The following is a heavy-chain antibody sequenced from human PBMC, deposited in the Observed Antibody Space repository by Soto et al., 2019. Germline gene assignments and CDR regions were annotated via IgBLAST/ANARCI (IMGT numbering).Heavy chain of an antibody. J-gene: IGHJ5*02. CDR2: IYYSGST. Sequence: PSETLSLTCTVSGGSISSSSYYWGWIRQPPGKGLEWIGSIYYSGSTYYNPSLKSRVTISVDTSKNQFSLKLSSVTAADTAVYYCARWGFAVLWFGELYWFDPWGQGTLVTVSS. CDR1: GGSISSSSYY. D-gene: IGHD3-10*01. CDR3: ARWGFAVLWFGELYWFDP. V-gene: IGHV4-39*01.